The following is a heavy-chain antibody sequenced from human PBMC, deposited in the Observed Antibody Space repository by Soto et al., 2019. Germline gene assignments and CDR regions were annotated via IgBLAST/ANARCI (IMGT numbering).Heavy chain of an antibody. J-gene: IGHJ5*02. CDR2: IYYSGST. CDR1: GGSISSGGYY. CDR3: ARSVFP. V-gene: IGHV4-31*03. Sequence: QVQLQESGPGLVKPSQTLSLTCTDSGGSISSGGYYWSCIRQHPGKGLEWIGYIYYSGSTYYNPSLKNRLSISLDTSKNQFSLKLSSVTAADTAVYYCARSVFPWGQGTLVTVSS.